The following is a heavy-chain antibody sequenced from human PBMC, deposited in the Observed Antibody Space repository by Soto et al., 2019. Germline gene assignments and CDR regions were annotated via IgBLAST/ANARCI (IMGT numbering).Heavy chain of an antibody. D-gene: IGHD3-10*01. V-gene: IGHV3-33*01. CDR3: ARGVYSGSGSSLNWFDP. Sequence: QVQLVESGGGVVQPGRSLRLSCAASGFTFSSNGMHWVRQAPGKGLEWVAVIWYDGSNKYYADSVKGRFTISRDNSKNTLHLQMNSLRAEAPAVYYCARGVYSGSGSSLNWFDPWGQGTLVTVSS. CDR2: IWYDGSNK. J-gene: IGHJ5*02. CDR1: GFTFSSNG.